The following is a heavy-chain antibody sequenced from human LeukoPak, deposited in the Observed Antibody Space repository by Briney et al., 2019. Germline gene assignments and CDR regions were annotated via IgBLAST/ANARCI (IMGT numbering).Heavy chain of an antibody. CDR2: LSGSAGGT. Sequence: GGSLRLSCGVSGITLSNYAMSWVRQAPGKGLEWVAGLSGSAGGTTYADSVKGRFTISRDNPKNTLYLQMNSLRAEDTAVYFCAKRGVVIRVILVGFHKEAYYFDTWGQGALVTVSS. CDR3: AKRGVVIRVILVGFHKEAYYFDT. D-gene: IGHD3-22*01. CDR1: GITLSNYA. J-gene: IGHJ4*02. V-gene: IGHV3-23*01.